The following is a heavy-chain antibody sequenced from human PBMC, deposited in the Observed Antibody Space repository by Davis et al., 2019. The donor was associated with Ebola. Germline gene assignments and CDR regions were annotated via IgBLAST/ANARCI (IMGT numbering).Heavy chain of an antibody. D-gene: IGHD2-21*02. J-gene: IGHJ4*02. CDR1: GYTFTSYA. CDR2: IIPLFGTT. Sequence: AASVKVSCKVSGYTFTSYAMNWVRQAPGQGLEWMGGIIPLFGTTNYAQKFRGRVMITADKSTRIAYMELNSLTSEDTAVYYCARGPSVATAHYFDYWGQGTLVTVSS. CDR3: ARGPSVATAHYFDY. V-gene: IGHV1-69*06.